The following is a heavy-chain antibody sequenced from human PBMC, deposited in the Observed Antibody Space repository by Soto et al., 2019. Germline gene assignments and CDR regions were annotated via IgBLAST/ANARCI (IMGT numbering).Heavy chain of an antibody. Sequence: PGGSLRLSCAASGFTFSSYWMHWVRQAPGKGLVWVSRINSDGSSTSYADSVKGRFTISRDNAKNTLYLQMNSLRAEDTAVYYCARDPIFGVAIYYYYYGMDVWGQGTTVTVSS. CDR1: GFTFSSYW. D-gene: IGHD3-3*01. J-gene: IGHJ6*02. CDR3: ARDPIFGVAIYYYYYGMDV. CDR2: INSDGSST. V-gene: IGHV3-74*01.